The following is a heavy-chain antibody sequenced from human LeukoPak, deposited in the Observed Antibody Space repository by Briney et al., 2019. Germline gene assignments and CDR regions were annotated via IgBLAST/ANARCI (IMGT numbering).Heavy chain of an antibody. CDR3: ARDDSAMVRSFDY. D-gene: IGHD5-18*01. CDR1: GFTFSNFE. Sequence: GGSLRLSCAASGFTFSNFEMNWVRQAPGKGLEWVSYISSSGSYIYYADSVKGRFTISRDNAKNSLYLQMNSLRAEDTAVYYCARDDSAMVRSFDYWGQGTLVTVSS. J-gene: IGHJ4*02. CDR2: ISSSGSYI. V-gene: IGHV3-21*05.